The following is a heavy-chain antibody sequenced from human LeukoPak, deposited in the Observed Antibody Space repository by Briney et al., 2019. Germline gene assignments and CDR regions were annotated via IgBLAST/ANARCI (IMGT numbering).Heavy chain of an antibody. V-gene: IGHV3-15*01. CDR2: IKSKTDGGTT. CDR1: GFTFSNAW. D-gene: IGHD5-12*01. J-gene: IGHJ4*02. Sequence: GGSLRLSCAASGFTFSNAWMSWVRQAPGKGLEWVGRIKSKTDGGTTDYAAPVKGRFTISRDDSKNTLYLQMNSLKTEDTAVYYCTTSVVATITLLDYWGQGTLVTVSS. CDR3: TTSVVATITLLDY.